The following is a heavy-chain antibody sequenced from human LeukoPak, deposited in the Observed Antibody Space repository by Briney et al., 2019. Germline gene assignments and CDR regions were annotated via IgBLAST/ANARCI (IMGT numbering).Heavy chain of an antibody. V-gene: IGHV4-59*08. J-gene: IGHJ4*02. D-gene: IGHD3-16*01. CDR3: ARHRRNYDYVWGSSHFFDY. CDR1: GGSISSYS. Sequence: PSETLSLTCTVSGGSISSYSWSWIRQPPGKGLEWIGYIYYSGSTNYNPSLKSRVTISVDTSKNQFSLKLSSVTAADTAVYYCARHRRNYDYVWGSSHFFDYWGQGTLVTVSS. CDR2: IYYSGST.